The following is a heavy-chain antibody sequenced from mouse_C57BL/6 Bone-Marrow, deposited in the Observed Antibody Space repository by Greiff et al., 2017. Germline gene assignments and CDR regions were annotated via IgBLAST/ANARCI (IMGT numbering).Heavy chain of an antibody. V-gene: IGHV5-6*02. J-gene: IGHJ1*03. CDR2: ISSGGSYT. CDR1: GFTFSSYG. Sequence: EVNVVESGGDLVKPGGSLKLSCAASGFTFSSYGMSWVRQTPDKRLEWVATISSGGSYTYYPDSVKGRFTISRDNAKNTLYLQMSSLKSEDTAMXYCARRPERYGSSYGYWYFDVWGTGTTVTVSS. D-gene: IGHD1-1*01. CDR3: ARRPERYGSSYGYWYFDV.